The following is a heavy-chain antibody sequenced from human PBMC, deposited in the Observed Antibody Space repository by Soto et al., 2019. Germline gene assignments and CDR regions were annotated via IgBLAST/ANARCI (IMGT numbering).Heavy chain of an antibody. CDR2: ISSSGST. CDR3: ARILRDTQGWYHHDF. J-gene: IGHJ4*02. V-gene: IGHV4-59*01. CDR1: GGSIETYY. Sequence: QVHLQESGPGLVKPSETLSLTCSVSGGSIETYYWSWMRQSPGKGLEWLGYISSSGSTTYNPSLESRVTLSVDTAKNEFSLKLNSVTAADTATYYCARILRDTQGWYHHDFWGQGTLVTVAS. D-gene: IGHD6-19*01.